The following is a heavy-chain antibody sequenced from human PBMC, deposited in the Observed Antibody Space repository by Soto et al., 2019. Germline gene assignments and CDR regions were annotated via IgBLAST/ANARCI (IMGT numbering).Heavy chain of an antibody. CDR2: ISGSGGST. CDR1: GFTFSAYT. J-gene: IGHJ4*02. CDR3: AKDLSGSYPGGYDY. D-gene: IGHD1-26*01. Sequence: EIRLVESGGGLVKPGGSLRLSCAVSGFTFSAYTMNWVRQAPGKGLEWVSAISGSGGSTYYADSVKGRFTISRDNSKNTLYLQMNSLRAEDTAVYYCAKDLSGSYPGGYDYWGQGTLVTVSS. V-gene: IGHV3-23*04.